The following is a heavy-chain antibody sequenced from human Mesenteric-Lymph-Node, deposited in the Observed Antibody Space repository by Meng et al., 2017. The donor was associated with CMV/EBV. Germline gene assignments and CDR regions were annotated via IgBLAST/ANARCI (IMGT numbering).Heavy chain of an antibody. CDR1: GLSFSTYW. Sequence: GGSLRLSCAASGLSFSTYWMHWVRQVPAKGLVWVSRISGDGSGTNYADSVKGRFSISRDNAKNTLYLQMNSLRAEDTAVYYCARGAYCGGDYYSKYYYYYYGMDVWGQGTTVTVSS. CDR2: ISGDGSGT. V-gene: IGHV3-74*01. CDR3: ARGAYCGGDYYSKYYYYYYGMDV. D-gene: IGHD2-21*01. J-gene: IGHJ6*02.